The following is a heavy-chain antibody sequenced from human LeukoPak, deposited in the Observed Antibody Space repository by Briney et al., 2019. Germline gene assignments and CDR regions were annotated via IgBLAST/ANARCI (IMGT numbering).Heavy chain of an antibody. CDR1: GYTLTNYW. D-gene: IGHD3-22*01. J-gene: IGHJ4*02. V-gene: IGHV5-51*01. Sequence: GESLKISCEASGYTLTNYWIGWVRQMPGKGLEWMGIIYPDDSDTKYSPSFQGQVTISADKSISTAYLQWSSLKAADTAMYYRARSRDSSGYYYLIWGQGTLVTVSS. CDR3: ARSRDSSGYYYLI. CDR2: IYPDDSDT.